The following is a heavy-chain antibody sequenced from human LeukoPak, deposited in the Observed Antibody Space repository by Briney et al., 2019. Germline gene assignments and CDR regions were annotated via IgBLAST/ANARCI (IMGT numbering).Heavy chain of an antibody. CDR2: IYHSRST. V-gene: IGHV4-30-2*01. J-gene: IGHJ4*02. Sequence: PSETLSLTCAVSGGSISSGGYSWSWIRQPPGKGLEWIGYIYHSRSTYYNPSLKSRVTISVDRSKDQFSLKLSSVTAADTAVYYCARADIGLSFFDYWGQGTLVTVSS. CDR1: GGSISSGGYS. CDR3: ARADIGLSFFDY.